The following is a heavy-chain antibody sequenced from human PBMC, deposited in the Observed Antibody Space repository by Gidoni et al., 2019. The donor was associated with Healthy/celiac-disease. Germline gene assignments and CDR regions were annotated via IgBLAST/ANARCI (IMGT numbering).Heavy chain of an antibody. CDR1: GFTFDDYA. Sequence: EVQLVASGGGVVQPGGSLSLSCAASGFTFDDYAMHLVRQAPGKGLEWVSLISGDGGITYYADSVKGRFTISRDNSKNSLYLQMNSLRTEDTALYYCAKDIWRGYQGPEFDYWGQGTLVTVSS. CDR3: AKDIWRGYQGPEFDY. D-gene: IGHD2-2*01. J-gene: IGHJ4*02. CDR2: ISGDGGIT. V-gene: IGHV3-43*02.